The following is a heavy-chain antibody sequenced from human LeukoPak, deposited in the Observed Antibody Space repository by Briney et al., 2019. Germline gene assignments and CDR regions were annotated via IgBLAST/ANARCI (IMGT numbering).Heavy chain of an antibody. J-gene: IGHJ4*02. Sequence: SETLSLTCTVSGGSISSGGYYWSWIRQPPGKGLEWIGEINHSGSTNYNPSLKSRVTISVDTSKNQFSLKLSSVTAADTAVYYCATTVTGSVDYWGQGTLVTVSS. V-gene: IGHV4-39*07. CDR1: GGSISSGGYY. D-gene: IGHD3-9*01. CDR3: ATTVTGSVDY. CDR2: INHSGST.